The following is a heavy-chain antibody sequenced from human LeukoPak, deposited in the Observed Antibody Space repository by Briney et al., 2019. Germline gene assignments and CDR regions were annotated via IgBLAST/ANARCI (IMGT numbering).Heavy chain of an antibody. CDR2: IVYSGNA. CDR1: GGSFSGYY. J-gene: IGHJ5*02. Sequence: SETLSLTCAVYGGSFSGYYWAWIRQTPGKDLDWIGGIVYSGNAYYNPSLQSRVTISIDTSKNQFYLNLRAATAADTAVYFCARQIIRDHRFDPWGQGILVTVSS. CDR3: ARQIIRDHRFDP. D-gene: IGHD2-21*01. V-gene: IGHV4-34*12.